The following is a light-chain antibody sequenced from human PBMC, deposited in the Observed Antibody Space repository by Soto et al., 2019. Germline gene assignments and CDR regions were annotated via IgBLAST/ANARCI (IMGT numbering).Light chain of an antibody. CDR1: QSVS. CDR3: QQYGSSGT. J-gene: IGKJ1*01. CDR2: DAS. V-gene: IGKV3-20*01. Sequence: EIVLTQSPATLSMSPGERATLSCRASQSVSSYWYQQKPGQAPGLLIYDASNRATGITDRFSGSGSGTDFTLTISRLEPEDFAVYYCQQYGSSGTFGQGTKV.